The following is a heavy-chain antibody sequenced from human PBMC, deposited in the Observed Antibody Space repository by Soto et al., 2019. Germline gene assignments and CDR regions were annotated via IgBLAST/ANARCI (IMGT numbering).Heavy chain of an antibody. CDR1: GGSISSGGYY. Sequence: SETLSLTCTVSGGSISSGGYYWSWIRQHPGKGLEWIGYIYYSGSTYYNPSLKSRVTISVDTSKNQFSLKLSSVTAADTAVYYWARGGGLMHLFDYWGQGTLVTVSS. D-gene: IGHD3-16*01. CDR3: ARGGGLMHLFDY. CDR2: IYYSGST. J-gene: IGHJ4*02. V-gene: IGHV4-31*03.